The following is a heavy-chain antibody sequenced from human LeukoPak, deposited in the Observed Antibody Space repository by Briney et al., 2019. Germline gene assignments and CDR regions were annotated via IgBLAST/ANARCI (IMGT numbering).Heavy chain of an antibody. D-gene: IGHD6-13*01. CDR3: VRGRTSGSSWPFDY. V-gene: IGHV3-11*04. CDR1: GFTFNDYY. J-gene: IGHJ4*02. Sequence: KPGGSLRLSCAASGFTFNDYYMSWIRQAPGKGLEWISYIGSSGGSINYADSVKGRFTISRDNVKNSLSLQMNSLRAEDTAVYYCVRGRTSGSSWPFDYWGQGTPVTVSS. CDR2: IGSSGGSI.